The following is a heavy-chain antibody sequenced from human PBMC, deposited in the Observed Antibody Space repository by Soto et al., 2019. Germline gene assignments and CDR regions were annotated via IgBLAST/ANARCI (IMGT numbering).Heavy chain of an antibody. CDR1: GFPFSTYS. J-gene: IGHJ6*02. CDR2: ISSRRDI. CDR3: ARKYTARPLAYGLDV. Sequence: GGSLRLSCVGSGFPFSTYSINWVRQAPGKGLEWVSSISSRRDIYYSGSVQGRFTIYRHNANNSASLQMNSLRAEDTAVYYCARKYTARPLAYGLDVWGQGTTVTVSS. V-gene: IGHV3-21*01. D-gene: IGHD2-2*02.